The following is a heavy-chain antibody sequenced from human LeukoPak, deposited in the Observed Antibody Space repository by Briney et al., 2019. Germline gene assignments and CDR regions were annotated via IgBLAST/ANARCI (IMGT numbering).Heavy chain of an antibody. Sequence: GGSLRLSCAASGFTVSSYYMSWVRQAPGKGLEWVSVIYSGGSTYYADSVKGRFTISRDNSKNTLYLQMNSLRAEDTAVYYCASGYYDDSGYYYRDYWGQGTLVTVSS. V-gene: IGHV3-66*01. J-gene: IGHJ4*02. D-gene: IGHD3-22*01. CDR3: ASGYYDDSGYYYRDY. CDR1: GFTVSSYY. CDR2: IYSGGST.